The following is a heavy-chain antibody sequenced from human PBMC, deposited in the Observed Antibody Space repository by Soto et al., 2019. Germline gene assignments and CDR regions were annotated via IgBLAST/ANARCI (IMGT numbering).Heavy chain of an antibody. V-gene: IGHV4-30-4*01. J-gene: IGHJ5*02. Sequence: LSLTCTVSGGSISSGDYYWSWIRQPPGKGLEWIGYIYYSGSTYYNPSLKSRVTISVDTSKNQFSLKLSSVTAADTAVYYCASAQRNCSGGSCYPSKYSYNWFDPWGQGTLVTVSS. CDR1: GGSISSGDYY. CDR2: IYYSGST. D-gene: IGHD2-15*01. CDR3: ASAQRNCSGGSCYPSKYSYNWFDP.